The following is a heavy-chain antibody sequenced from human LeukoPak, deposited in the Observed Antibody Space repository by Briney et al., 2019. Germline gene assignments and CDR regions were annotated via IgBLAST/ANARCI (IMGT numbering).Heavy chain of an antibody. Sequence: GGSLRLSCAASGFTFSTYAMSWVRQAPGKGLEWVSAISASGDSTYYADSVKGRFTISRDNSKNTLYLQMNSLRAEDTAVYYCAKGRYCSGGSCCHFDYWGQGTLVTVSS. CDR1: GFTFSTYA. CDR2: ISASGDST. J-gene: IGHJ4*02. V-gene: IGHV3-23*01. D-gene: IGHD2-15*01. CDR3: AKGRYCSGGSCCHFDY.